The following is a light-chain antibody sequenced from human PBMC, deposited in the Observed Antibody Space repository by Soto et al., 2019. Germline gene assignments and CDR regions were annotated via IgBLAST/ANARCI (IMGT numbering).Light chain of an antibody. CDR3: GSYASSSTLYV. CDR2: DVS. J-gene: IGLJ1*01. V-gene: IGLV2-14*01. CDR1: SSDVGGYNY. Sequence: QSARTQPASVSGSPGQAITISCTGTSSDVGGYNYVSWYQQHSGKAPKLMIYDVSNRPSGVSNRFSGSKSGNTASLTISGLQAEDEADYYWGSYASSSTLYVFGTGTKVTVL.